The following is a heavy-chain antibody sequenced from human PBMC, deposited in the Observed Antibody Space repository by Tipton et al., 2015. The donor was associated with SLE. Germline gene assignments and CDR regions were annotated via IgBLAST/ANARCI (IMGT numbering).Heavy chain of an antibody. CDR2: IRSDSSYK. V-gene: IGHV3-21*01. CDR1: GFTLSSYN. CDR3: ARDYDFWSGQMDAFDI. Sequence: SLRLSCAASGFTLSSYNMNWVRQAPGKGLEWVSSIRSDSSYKYYADPVKGRFTISRDSAKNSLYLQMDSLRAEDTAVYYCARDYDFWSGQMDAFDIWGQGTMVTVSS. D-gene: IGHD3-3*01. J-gene: IGHJ3*02.